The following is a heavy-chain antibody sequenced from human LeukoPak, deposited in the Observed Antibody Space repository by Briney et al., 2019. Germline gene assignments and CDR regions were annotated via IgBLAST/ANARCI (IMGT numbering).Heavy chain of an antibody. V-gene: IGHV3-23*01. CDR1: GFTFSSYA. J-gene: IGHJ4*02. CDR2: ISGSGGST. CDR3: ARGPSSGWYYFDY. Sequence: TGGSLRLSCAASGFTFSSYAMSWVRQAPGKGLEWVSAISGSGGSTYYADSVKGRFTISRDNSKNTLYLQMNSLRAEDTAVYYCARGPSSGWYYFDYWGQGTLVTVSS. D-gene: IGHD6-19*01.